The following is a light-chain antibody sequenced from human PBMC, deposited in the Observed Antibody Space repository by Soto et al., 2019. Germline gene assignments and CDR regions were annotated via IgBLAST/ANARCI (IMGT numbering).Light chain of an antibody. CDR1: SSNIGAGYD. J-gene: IGLJ2*01. CDR2: GNS. Sequence: QPVLTQPPSVSGAPGQRVTISCTGNSSNIGAGYDVHWYQQLPGTAPKLLIYGNSNRPSGVPDRFSGSKSGASASLAITGLQAEDEADYYCQSYDSSLSGTHVVFGGGTKVTVL. V-gene: IGLV1-40*01. CDR3: QSYDSSLSGTHVV.